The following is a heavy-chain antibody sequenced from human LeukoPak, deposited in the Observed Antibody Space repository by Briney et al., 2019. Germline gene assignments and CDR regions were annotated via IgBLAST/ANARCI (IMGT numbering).Heavy chain of an antibody. CDR3: AVASVATITNDFDY. Sequence: ASVKVSCKVSGYTLTELSMHWVRQAPGKGLEWMGGFDHEDGETIYAQKFQGRVTMTEDTSTDTAYMELSSLRSEDTAVYYCAVASVATITNDFDYWGQGTLVTVSS. D-gene: IGHD5-12*01. CDR1: GYTLTELS. CDR2: FDHEDGET. J-gene: IGHJ4*02. V-gene: IGHV1-24*01.